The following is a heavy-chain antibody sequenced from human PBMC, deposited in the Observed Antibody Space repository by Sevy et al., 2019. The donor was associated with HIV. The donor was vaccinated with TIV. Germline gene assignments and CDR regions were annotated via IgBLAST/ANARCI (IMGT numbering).Heavy chain of an antibody. CDR2: ISGTAAYT. D-gene: IGHD1-26*01. V-gene: IGHV3-23*01. CDR3: AKDSTLGPTTPDY. CDR1: GFSFTNYA. Sequence: GGFLRLSCAASGFSFTNYAMSWVRQAPGKGLEWVSAISGTAAYTYYADSVKGRFTISRDNSKNTIYLQMNSLRAEDTYTYFCAKDSTLGPTTPDYWGQGILVTVSS. J-gene: IGHJ4*02.